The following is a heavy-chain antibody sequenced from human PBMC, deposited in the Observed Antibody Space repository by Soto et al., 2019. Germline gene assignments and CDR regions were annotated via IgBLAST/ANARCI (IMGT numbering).Heavy chain of an antibody. Sequence: PGESLKISCKGSGDAFTNYWIAWVRQMPGKGLEWMGIIYPGDSNTRYSPSFQGQVTISADKSISTAYLQWSSLKASDTAMYYCARDLDYGGHSDWFGPWGQGTLVTVSS. CDR1: GDAFTNYW. CDR3: ARDLDYGGHSDWFGP. J-gene: IGHJ5*02. D-gene: IGHD4-17*01. CDR2: IYPGDSNT. V-gene: IGHV5-51*01.